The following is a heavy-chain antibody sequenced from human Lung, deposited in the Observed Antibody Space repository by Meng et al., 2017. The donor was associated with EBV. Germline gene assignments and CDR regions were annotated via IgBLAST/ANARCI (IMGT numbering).Heavy chain of an antibody. CDR1: GGSGSSGGSY. D-gene: IGHD3-10*01. V-gene: IGHV4-31*11. CDR3: ARVPYGSGVDY. CDR2: IYYSGKT. Sequence: GQRQASGPGLVKPYPTLSLTCAVSGGSGSSGGSYWGWIRQSPGKGLEWIGYIYYSGKTYYTPSLKSRVTISVDTSKNQFSLKLNSMTATDTAVYYCARVPYGSGVDYWGQGILVTVSS. J-gene: IGHJ4*02.